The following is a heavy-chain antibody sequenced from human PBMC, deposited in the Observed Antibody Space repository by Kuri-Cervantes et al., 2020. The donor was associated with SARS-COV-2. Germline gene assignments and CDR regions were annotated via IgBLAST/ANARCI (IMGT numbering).Heavy chain of an antibody. CDR2: ISYDGSNI. Sequence: GGSLRLSCAASGFTFSSYAMHWVRQAPGKGLEWVAVISYDGSNIYYADSVKGRFTISRDNSKNTLYLQMNSLRAEDTAVYYCASGELWADYWGQGTLVTVSS. J-gene: IGHJ4*02. CDR3: ASGELWADY. V-gene: IGHV3-30-3*01. D-gene: IGHD2-21*01. CDR1: GFTFSSYA.